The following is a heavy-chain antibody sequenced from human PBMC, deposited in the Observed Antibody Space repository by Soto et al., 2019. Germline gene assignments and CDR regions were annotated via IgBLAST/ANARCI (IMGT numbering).Heavy chain of an antibody. D-gene: IGHD4-17*01. CDR2: THYSGNT. CDR3: ERHTLTVRAGFDN. J-gene: IGHJ4*02. CDR1: GGSISTYY. V-gene: IGHV4-59*12. Sequence: QVQLQESGPGLVKPSETLSLTCTVSGGSISTYYWDWLRQSPEKGLEWIGYTHYSGNTNYHPSLRARVTISLHASRNQCSLILSAVTAADTAIYYCERHTLTVRAGFDNWGQGALVTVSS.